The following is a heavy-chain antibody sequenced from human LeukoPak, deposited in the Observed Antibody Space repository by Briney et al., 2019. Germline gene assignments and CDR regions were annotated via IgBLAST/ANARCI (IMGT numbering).Heavy chain of an antibody. D-gene: IGHD6-25*01. J-gene: IGHJ4*02. CDR1: GGSISDYY. Sequence: SETLSLTCTVSGGSISDYYCSWVRQPPGKGLEWIGYIYYTGTTSYNPSLKSRVTMSVDTSKDQVSLHLTSVTAADTAVYYCARRGRNSSGWQDYLWGQGTLVTVSS. CDR3: ARRGRNSSGWQDYL. CDR2: IYYTGTT. V-gene: IGHV4-59*01.